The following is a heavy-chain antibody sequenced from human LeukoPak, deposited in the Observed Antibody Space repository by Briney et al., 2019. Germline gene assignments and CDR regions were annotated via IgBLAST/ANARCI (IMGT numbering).Heavy chain of an antibody. CDR2: FDPEDGET. V-gene: IGHV1-24*01. D-gene: IGHD5-24*01. J-gene: IGHJ6*03. Sequence: GASVKVSCKVSGYTLTELSMHWVRQAPGKGLEWMGGFDPEDGETIYAQKFQGRVTMTEDTSTDTAYMELRSLRSEDTAVYYCATAPPMAYYYYYRDVWGKGTTVTVSS. CDR3: ATAPPMAYYYYYRDV. CDR1: GYTLTELS.